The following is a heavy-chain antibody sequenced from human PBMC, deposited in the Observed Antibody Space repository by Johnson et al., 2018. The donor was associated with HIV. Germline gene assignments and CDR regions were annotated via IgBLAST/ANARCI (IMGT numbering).Heavy chain of an antibody. CDR3: ARAWRWSGDTFDI. Sequence: QVQLVESGGGVVQPGRSLRLSCAASGFTFSSYAMHWVRQAPGKGLEWVAVISYDGSNKYYADSVKGRFTISRDNSKNTLYLQMNSLRAGDTAVYYCARAWRWSGDTFDIWGQGTMVTVSS. CDR2: ISYDGSNK. J-gene: IGHJ3*02. D-gene: IGHD3-10*01. V-gene: IGHV3-30*04. CDR1: GFTFSSYA.